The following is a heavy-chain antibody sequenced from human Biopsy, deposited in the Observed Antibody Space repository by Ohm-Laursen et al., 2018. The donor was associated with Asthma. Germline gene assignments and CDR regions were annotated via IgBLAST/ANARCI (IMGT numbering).Heavy chain of an antibody. CDR1: GGTFNTYV. V-gene: IGHV1-69*13. Sequence: VKISCKSLGGTFNTYVIGWVRQAPGQGLEWMGGINSVFGTTTYPQKFQDRVTITADDSTSTVYMELSSLRSEDTAVYYCARKAGSCISRTCYSLDFWGQGALVSVSS. J-gene: IGHJ4*02. CDR3: ARKAGSCISRTCYSLDF. D-gene: IGHD2-2*01. CDR2: INSVFGTT.